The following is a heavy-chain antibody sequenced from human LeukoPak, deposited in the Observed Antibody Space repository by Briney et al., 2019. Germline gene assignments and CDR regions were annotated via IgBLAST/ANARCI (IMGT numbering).Heavy chain of an antibody. V-gene: IGHV4-59*01. CDR1: GGSISSYY. D-gene: IGHD3-10*01. Sequence: PSETLSLTCTVSGGSISSYYWSWIRQPPGKGLEWIGYIYYSGSTNYNPSLKSRVTISVDTSKNQFSLKLSSVTAADTAVYYCARTTMVRGTYYMDVWGKGTTVTVSS. CDR2: IYYSGST. CDR3: ARTTMVRGTYYMDV. J-gene: IGHJ6*03.